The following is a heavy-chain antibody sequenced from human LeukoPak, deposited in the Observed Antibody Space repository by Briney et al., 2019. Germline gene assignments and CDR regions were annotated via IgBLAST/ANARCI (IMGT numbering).Heavy chain of an antibody. Sequence: GGSLRLSCAASGFTFSDYSMNWVRRAPGKGLEWISYVGISSGNTKYADSVKGRFTISGDSAKNSVFLQMNNLRVEDTAVYYCARDHRYPFDTWGQGTLVTVSS. J-gene: IGHJ4*02. V-gene: IGHV3-48*04. CDR3: ARDHRYPFDT. CDR1: GFTFSDYS. D-gene: IGHD1-26*01. CDR2: VGISSGNT.